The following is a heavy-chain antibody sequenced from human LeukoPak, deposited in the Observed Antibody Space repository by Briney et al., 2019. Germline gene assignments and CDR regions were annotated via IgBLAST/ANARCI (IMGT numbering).Heavy chain of an antibody. CDR2: INHSGST. J-gene: IGHJ6*03. CDR1: GGSFSGYY. V-gene: IGHV4-34*01. D-gene: IGHD3-9*01. CDR3: ARGNDILTGYSIYYMDV. Sequence: PSETLSLTCAVYGGSFSGYYWSWIRQPPGKGREWIGEINHSGSTNYNPSLKSRVTISVDTSKNQFSLKLSSVTAADTAVYYCARGNDILTGYSIYYMDVWGKGTTVTISS.